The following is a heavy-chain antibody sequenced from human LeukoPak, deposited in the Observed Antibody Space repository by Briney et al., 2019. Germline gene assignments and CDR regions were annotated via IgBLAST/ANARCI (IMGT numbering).Heavy chain of an antibody. Sequence: GGSLRLSCAASGFTFSSYAMSWVRQAPGKGLEWVSAISGSGGSTYYADSVKGRFTISRDNSKNTLYLQMNSLRAEDTAVYYCARKLTYYDFWSGLTSKPDALDIWGQGTMVTVSS. V-gene: IGHV3-23*01. CDR1: GFTFSSYA. J-gene: IGHJ3*02. D-gene: IGHD3-3*01. CDR3: ARKLTYYDFWSGLTSKPDALDI. CDR2: ISGSGGST.